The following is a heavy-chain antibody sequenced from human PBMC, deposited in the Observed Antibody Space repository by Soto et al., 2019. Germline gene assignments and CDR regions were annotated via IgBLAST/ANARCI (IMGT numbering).Heavy chain of an antibody. Sequence: QVQLQQWGAGLLKPSETLSLTCAVYGGSFSGYYWSWIRQPPGKGLEWIGEINHSGSTNYNQSLKGRVTISVYPSKNQFSLKLSSVTAADTAVYYWARGLYGRCGSGYYSRRVAIDYWGQGTLVTVSS. CDR2: INHSGST. CDR1: GGSFSGYY. J-gene: IGHJ4*02. D-gene: IGHD2-15*01. CDR3: ARGLYGRCGSGYYSRRVAIDY. V-gene: IGHV4-34*01.